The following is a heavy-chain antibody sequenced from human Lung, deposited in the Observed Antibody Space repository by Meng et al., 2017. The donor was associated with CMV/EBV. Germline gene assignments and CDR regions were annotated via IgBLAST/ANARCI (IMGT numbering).Heavy chain of an antibody. V-gene: IGHV1-2*02. CDR3: ARLFHTSLGTNYYYGMDV. Sequence: ASXXVSXKASGYTFIGYNIHWVRQAPGQGLEWMGWINPNTGATKFAERFQGRVTLTTDTSISTAYVELSRLKSDDTAVFFCARLFHTSLGTNYYYGMDVWXQGTTVTVSS. CDR1: GYTFIGYN. J-gene: IGHJ6*02. D-gene: IGHD3-3*01. CDR2: INPNTGAT.